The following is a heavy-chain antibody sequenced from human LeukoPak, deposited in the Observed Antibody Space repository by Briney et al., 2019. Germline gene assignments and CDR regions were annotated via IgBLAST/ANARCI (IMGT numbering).Heavy chain of an antibody. V-gene: IGHV3-21*01. Sequence: GGSLRLSCAASGFDFNNYNMNWVRQAPGKGLEWVSSITSSGTYIYYADSVKGRFTISRDNAKNSLYLQMNSLRAEDTAVYYCARETYYDSSGYFRERAFDIWGQGTMVTVSS. CDR2: ITSSGTYI. CDR3: ARETYYDSSGYFRERAFDI. J-gene: IGHJ3*02. CDR1: GFDFNNYN. D-gene: IGHD3-22*01.